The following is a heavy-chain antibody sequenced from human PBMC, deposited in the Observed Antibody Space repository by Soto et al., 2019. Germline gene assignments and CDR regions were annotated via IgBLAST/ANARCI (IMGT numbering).Heavy chain of an antibody. Sequence: GGSLRLSCAASGFTFSSYEMNWVRQAPGKGLEWVSYISSSGSTIYYADSVKGRFTISRDNAKNSLYLQMNSLRAEDTAVYYCARGMITFGGVIALDYWGHGTLATVSS. D-gene: IGHD3-16*02. V-gene: IGHV3-48*03. J-gene: IGHJ4*01. CDR1: GFTFSSYE. CDR2: ISSSGSTI. CDR3: ARGMITFGGVIALDY.